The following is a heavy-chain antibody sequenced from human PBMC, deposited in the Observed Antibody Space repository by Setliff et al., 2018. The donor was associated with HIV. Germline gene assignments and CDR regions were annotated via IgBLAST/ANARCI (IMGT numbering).Heavy chain of an antibody. CDR1: GGSISSNW. D-gene: IGHD5-12*01. V-gene: IGHV4-4*02. Sequence: SETLSLTCAVSGGSISSNWWSWVRQSPGKGLEWIGEIYHSGSTHYNPSLKSRVTISLDTSKNQFSLKLSSVTAADTAVYYCARGDGYRANDAYYDTGMDVWGQGITVTVSS. CDR3: ARGDGYRANDAYYDTGMDV. J-gene: IGHJ6*02. CDR2: IYHSGST.